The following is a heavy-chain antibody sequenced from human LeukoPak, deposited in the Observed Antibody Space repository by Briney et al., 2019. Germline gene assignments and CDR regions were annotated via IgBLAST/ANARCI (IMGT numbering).Heavy chain of an antibody. Sequence: SETLSLTCTVSGAPMSNNYWGWIRQSAGKGLEWIGRVFPSGNTHYSPSLKSRVSISVDASKNHFSLGLSSVTAADTAVYYCARLNVGGGTFFDDWGQGTLVTVSS. D-gene: IGHD1-26*01. J-gene: IGHJ4*02. V-gene: IGHV4-4*07. CDR2: VFPSGNT. CDR1: GAPMSNNY. CDR3: ARLNVGGGTFFDD.